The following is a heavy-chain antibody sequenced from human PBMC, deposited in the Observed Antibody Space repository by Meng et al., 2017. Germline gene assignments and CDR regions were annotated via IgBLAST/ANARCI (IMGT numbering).Heavy chain of an antibody. CDR1: GGSVGSGNYY. Sequence: GQGRVRPAETLSLPCTVTGGSVGSGNYYWSWIRQPSGKGLEWIGYIVYSGSTTYNPSLKTRVTISVDTSKNQFSLKLTSMTAADTAVYFCARDVGGDYETLFDYWGQGTLVTVSS. D-gene: IGHD4-17*01. V-gene: IGHV4-61*01. CDR3: ARDVGGDYETLFDY. CDR2: IVYSGST. J-gene: IGHJ4*02.